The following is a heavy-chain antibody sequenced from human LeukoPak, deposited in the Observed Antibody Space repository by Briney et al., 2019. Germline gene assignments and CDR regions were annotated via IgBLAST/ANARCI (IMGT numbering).Heavy chain of an antibody. Sequence: PGGSRRLSCAASGFTVSSNYMSWVRQAPGKGLEWVSVIYSGGSTYYADSVKGRFTISRDNSKNTLYLQMNSLRAEDTAVYYCARVGGGYYFDYWGQGTLVTVSS. CDR2: IYSGGST. CDR3: ARVGGGYYFDY. D-gene: IGHD6-19*01. V-gene: IGHV3-66*01. J-gene: IGHJ4*02. CDR1: GFTVSSNY.